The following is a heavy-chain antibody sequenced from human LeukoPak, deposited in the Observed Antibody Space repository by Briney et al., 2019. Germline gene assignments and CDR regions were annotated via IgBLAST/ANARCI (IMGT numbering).Heavy chain of an antibody. V-gene: IGHV3-30*04. J-gene: IGHJ4*02. Sequence: GRSLRLSCAASGFTFSSYAMHWVRQAPGKGLEWVAVISYDGSNKYYADSVKGRFTISRDNSKNTLYLQMNSLRAEDTAVYYCARDDSLLWFGELFGWGYYFDYWGQGTLVTVSS. CDR2: ISYDGSNK. CDR3: ARDDSLLWFGELFGWGYYFDY. CDR1: GFTFSSYA. D-gene: IGHD3-10*01.